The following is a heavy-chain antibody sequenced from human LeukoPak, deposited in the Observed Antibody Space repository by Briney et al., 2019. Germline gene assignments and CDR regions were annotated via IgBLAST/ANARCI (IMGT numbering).Heavy chain of an antibody. CDR2: IRGNNDNT. V-gene: IGHV1-18*03. J-gene: IGHJ4*02. CDR3: VRDSAYSPDY. D-gene: IGHD5-12*01. Sequence: ASVKVSCKTSGYIFNTYGISWVRQAPGQGLEWMAWIRGNNDNTKYAQKFQGRVTLTTDTSTSTAYMELRDLTSDDMAVYYCVRDSAYSPDYWGQGSLVTVSP. CDR1: GYIFNTYG.